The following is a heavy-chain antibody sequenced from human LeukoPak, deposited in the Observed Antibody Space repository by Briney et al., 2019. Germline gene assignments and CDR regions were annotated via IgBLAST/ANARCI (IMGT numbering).Heavy chain of an antibody. Sequence: SQTLSLTCTVSGASVSSDAYYWSWIHQRPGKGLEWIGYIYYSGTTYYNPSLNSRSTISLDTSKNQFSLNMRSVTAADTAVYYCARLWADTAMVIHYYFDYWGQGTLVTVSS. CDR3: ARLWADTAMVIHYYFDY. J-gene: IGHJ4*02. CDR1: GASVSSDAYY. CDR2: IYYSGTT. V-gene: IGHV4-31*03. D-gene: IGHD5-18*01.